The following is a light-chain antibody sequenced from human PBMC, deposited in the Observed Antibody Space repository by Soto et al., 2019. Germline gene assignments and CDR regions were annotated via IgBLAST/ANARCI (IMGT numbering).Light chain of an antibody. Sequence: EIVMTQSPATLSVSPGERATLSCRAGQSVRSNLAWYQQKPGQAPRLLIYDASTRATGIPARFSGSGSGTEFTLTISSLQSEDFAIYYCQQYEKWPPITFGQGTRLEMK. J-gene: IGKJ5*01. CDR2: DAS. V-gene: IGKV3-15*01. CDR3: QQYEKWPPIT. CDR1: QSVRSN.